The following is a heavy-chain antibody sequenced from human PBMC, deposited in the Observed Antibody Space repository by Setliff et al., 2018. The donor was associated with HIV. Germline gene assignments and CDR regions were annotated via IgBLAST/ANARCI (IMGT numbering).Heavy chain of an antibody. CDR2: INTNTGNP. CDR1: GYTFTSYV. J-gene: IGHJ3*02. CDR3: ARKYYYDSSGYYYGYAFDI. D-gene: IGHD3-22*01. Sequence: ASVKVSCKASGYTFTSYVMNWVRQAPGQGLEWMGWINTNTGNPTYAQGFTGRFVFSLDTSVSTAYLQISSLKAEDTAVYYCARKYYYDSSGYYYGYAFDIWGQGTMVTVSS. V-gene: IGHV7-4-1*02.